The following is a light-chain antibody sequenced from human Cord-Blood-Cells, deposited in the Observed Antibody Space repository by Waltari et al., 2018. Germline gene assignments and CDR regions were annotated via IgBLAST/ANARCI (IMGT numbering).Light chain of an antibody. J-gene: IGKJ4*01. CDR3: QQYGSSPRT. CDR1: QSVSSSY. Sequence: EIVMTQSPGTLSLSPGEKATLSCRASQSVSSSYLAWYQQTPGHATRLLIYGASSRATGIPDRFSGSGSGTDFTLTISRLEPEDFAVYYCQQYGSSPRTFGGGTKVEIK. CDR2: GAS. V-gene: IGKV3-20*01.